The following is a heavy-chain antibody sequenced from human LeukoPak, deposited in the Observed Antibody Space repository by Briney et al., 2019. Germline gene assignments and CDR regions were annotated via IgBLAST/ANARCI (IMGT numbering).Heavy chain of an antibody. V-gene: IGHV1-2*02. Sequence: ASVKVSCKASGYTFTGYYMHWVRQAPGQGLEWMGWINPNSGGTNYAQKFQGRVTMTRDTSISTAYMGLSRLRSDDTAVYYCARDLYYDSSGYYPDYWGQGTLVTVSS. D-gene: IGHD3-22*01. CDR3: ARDLYYDSSGYYPDY. J-gene: IGHJ4*02. CDR1: GYTFTGYY. CDR2: INPNSGGT.